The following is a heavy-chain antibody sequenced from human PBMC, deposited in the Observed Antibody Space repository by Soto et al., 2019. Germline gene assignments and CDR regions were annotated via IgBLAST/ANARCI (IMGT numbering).Heavy chain of an antibody. Sequence: QVQLVQSGAEVKKPGSSVKVSCKASGGTFSSYAISWVRQAPGQGLEWMGGIIPIFGTANYAQKFQGRVTITADKSTSTAYMELSSLRSEDTAVYYCARGESIAARPLYYYGMDVWGQGTTVTVSS. CDR1: GGTFSSYA. CDR3: ARGESIAARPLYYYGMDV. D-gene: IGHD6-6*01. V-gene: IGHV1-69*06. J-gene: IGHJ6*02. CDR2: IIPIFGTA.